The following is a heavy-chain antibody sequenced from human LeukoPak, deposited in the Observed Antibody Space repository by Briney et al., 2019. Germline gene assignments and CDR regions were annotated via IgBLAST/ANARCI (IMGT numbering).Heavy chain of an antibody. Sequence: PSETLSLTCVVYGGSFSGYFWSWIRQPPGKGLEWIGEITPSGSTNYNPSLKSRVSISIDTSKKKLSLRLTSVTAADSAVYYCASSFFYDSRDYWGQRTLVTVSS. D-gene: IGHD3-22*01. CDR2: ITPSGST. CDR3: ASSFFYDSRDY. J-gene: IGHJ4*02. CDR1: GGSFSGYF. V-gene: IGHV4-34*01.